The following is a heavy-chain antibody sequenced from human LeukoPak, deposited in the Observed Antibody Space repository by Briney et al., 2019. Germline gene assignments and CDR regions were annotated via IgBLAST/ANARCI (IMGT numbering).Heavy chain of an antibody. CDR1: GFTFSSYV. Sequence: GGSLRLSCAASGFTFSSYVMNWVRQGPGKGLEWVSYISSSGNSMYYADSVKGRFTISRDNAKNSLYLQMNSLRAEDTALYYCARDRGSTMVRSFDIWGQGTMVTVSS. D-gene: IGHD4/OR15-4a*01. V-gene: IGHV3-48*03. CDR3: ARDRGSTMVRSFDI. CDR2: ISSSGNSM. J-gene: IGHJ3*02.